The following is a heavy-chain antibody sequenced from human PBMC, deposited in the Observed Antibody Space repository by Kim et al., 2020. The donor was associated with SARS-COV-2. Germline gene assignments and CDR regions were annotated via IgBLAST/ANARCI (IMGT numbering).Heavy chain of an antibody. CDR3: AKADIVVVTAISLLDY. V-gene: IGHV3-30*18. D-gene: IGHD2-21*02. CDR2: ISYDGSNK. J-gene: IGHJ4*02. CDR1: GFTFSSYG. Sequence: GGSLRLSCAASGFTFSSYGMHWVRQAPGKGLEWVAVISYDGSNKYYADSVKGRFTISRDNSKNTLYLQMNSLRAEDTAVYYCAKADIVVVTAISLLDYWGQGTLVTVSS.